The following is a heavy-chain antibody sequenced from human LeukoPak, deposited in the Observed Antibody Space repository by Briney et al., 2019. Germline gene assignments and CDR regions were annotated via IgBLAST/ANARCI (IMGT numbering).Heavy chain of an antibody. V-gene: IGHV4-61*02. J-gene: IGHJ4*02. CDR1: GGSISSGSYY. CDR3: ARSPYSGRSPDDY. D-gene: IGHD1-26*01. Sequence: SETLSLTCTVSGGSISSGSYYWSWIRQPAGKGLEWIGRIYTSGSTNYNPSLKSRVTISVDTSKNQFSLKLSSVTAADTAVYYCARSPYSGRSPDDYWGQGTLVTVSS. CDR2: IYTSGST.